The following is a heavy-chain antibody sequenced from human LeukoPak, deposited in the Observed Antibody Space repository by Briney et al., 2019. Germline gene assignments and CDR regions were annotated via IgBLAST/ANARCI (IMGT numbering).Heavy chain of an antibody. V-gene: IGHV4-59*01. CDR3: ARDRYSSSSGGSTT. D-gene: IGHD6-6*01. CDR2: IYYSGST. Sequence: PSETLSLTCTVSGGSISSYYWSWIRQPPGKGLEWIGYIYYSGSTNYNPSLKSRVTISVDTSKNQFPLKLSSVTAADTAVYYCARDRYSSSSGGSTTWGQGTLVTVSS. CDR1: GGSISSYY. J-gene: IGHJ4*02.